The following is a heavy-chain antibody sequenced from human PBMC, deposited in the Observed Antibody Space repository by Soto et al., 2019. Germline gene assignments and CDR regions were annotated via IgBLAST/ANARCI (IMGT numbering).Heavy chain of an antibody. J-gene: IGHJ4*02. V-gene: IGHV3-48*03. CDR1: ELTFSSFE. CDR2: ISSSGSTI. D-gene: IGHD6-13*01. Sequence: EVQLVESGGGLVQPGGSLRLSCVASELTFSSFEMNWVRQVPGKGLEWVSYISSSGSTIYYSDSVKGRFTISRDNAKKSLYLQMNSLRVEDTAVYYCVRFGGAAAGPGDYWGQGTQVTVSS. CDR3: VRFGGAAAGPGDY.